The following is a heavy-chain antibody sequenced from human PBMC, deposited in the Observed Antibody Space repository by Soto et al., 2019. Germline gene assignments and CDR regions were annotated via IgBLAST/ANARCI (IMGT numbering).Heavy chain of an antibody. D-gene: IGHD5-12*01. Sequence: ASVKVSFKASGGTFSSYAISWVRQAPGQGLEWMGGIIPIFGTANYAQKFQGRVTITADESTSTAYMELSSLRSEDTAVYYCARTNYGYNILDYWGQGTLVTVSS. CDR3: ARTNYGYNILDY. CDR1: GGTFSSYA. V-gene: IGHV1-69*13. CDR2: IIPIFGTA. J-gene: IGHJ4*02.